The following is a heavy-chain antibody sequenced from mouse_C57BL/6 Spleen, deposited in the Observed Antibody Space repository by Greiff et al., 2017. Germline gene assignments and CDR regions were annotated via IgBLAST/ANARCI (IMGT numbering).Heavy chain of an antibody. Sequence: QVQLQQPGAELVMPGASVKLSCKASGYTFTSYWMHWVKQRPGQGLEWIGEIDPSDSYTNYNQKFKGKSTLTVDKSSRTAYMQLSSLTSEDSAVYYCARGTTVVLDYWGQGTTLTVSS. J-gene: IGHJ2*01. D-gene: IGHD1-1*01. CDR2: IDPSDSYT. CDR3: ARGTTVVLDY. V-gene: IGHV1-69*01. CDR1: GYTFTSYW.